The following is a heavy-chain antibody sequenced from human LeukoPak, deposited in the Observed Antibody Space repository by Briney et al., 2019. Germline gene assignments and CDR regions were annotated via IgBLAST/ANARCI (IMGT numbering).Heavy chain of an antibody. J-gene: IGHJ5*02. CDR2: IIPIFGTA. V-gene: IGHV1-69*13. CDR1: GGTFSSYA. Sequence: ASVKVSCKASGGTFSSYAISWVQQAPGQGLEWMGGIIPIFGTANYAQKFQGRVTITADESTSTAYMELSSLRSEDTAVYYCARGHCSGGSCYPPYNWFDPWGQGTLVTVSS. D-gene: IGHD2-15*01. CDR3: ARGHCSGGSCYPPYNWFDP.